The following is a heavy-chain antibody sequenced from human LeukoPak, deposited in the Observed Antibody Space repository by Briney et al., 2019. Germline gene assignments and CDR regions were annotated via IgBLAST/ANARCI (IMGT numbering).Heavy chain of an antibody. CDR1: GVSISSYY. Sequence: SETLSLTXTVSGVSISSYYWSWIRQPAGKGLEWIGRVYTSGGTGYNPSLKSRVNMSADTSKNQFSLKLSSVTAADTAVYYCATGGGYFYGAEYFQHWGQGALVTVSS. V-gene: IGHV4-4*07. J-gene: IGHJ1*01. D-gene: IGHD3-22*01. CDR2: VYTSGGT. CDR3: ATGGGYFYGAEYFQH.